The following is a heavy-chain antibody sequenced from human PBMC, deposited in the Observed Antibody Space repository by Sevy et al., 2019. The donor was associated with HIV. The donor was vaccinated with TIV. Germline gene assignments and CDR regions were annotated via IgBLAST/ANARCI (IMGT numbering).Heavy chain of an antibody. CDR3: ARTGRQYCSGGSCYSWFDP. Sequence: RGSLRLSCAASGFTFSSYSMNWVRQAPGKGLEWVSSISSSSSYIYYADSVKGRFTISRDNAKNSLYLQMNSLRAEDTAVYYCARTGRQYCSGGSCYSWFDPWGQGTLVTVSS. CDR2: ISSSSSYI. J-gene: IGHJ5*02. CDR1: GFTFSSYS. V-gene: IGHV3-21*01. D-gene: IGHD2-15*01.